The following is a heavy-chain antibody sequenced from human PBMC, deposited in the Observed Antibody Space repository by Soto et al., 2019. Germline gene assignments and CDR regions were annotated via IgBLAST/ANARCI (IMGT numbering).Heavy chain of an antibody. J-gene: IGHJ4*02. CDR2: IYYSGST. D-gene: IGHD3-22*01. CDR3: ARTPRAPTPYYYDSSGLDY. V-gene: IGHV4-39*01. CDR1: GGSISSSSYY. Sequence: QLQLQESGPGLVKPSETLSLTCTVSGGSISSSSYYWGWIRQPPGKGLEWIGSIYYSGSTYYNPSLKSRVTISVDTSKNQFSLKLSSVTAADTAVYYCARTPRAPTPYYYDSSGLDYWGQGTLVTVSS.